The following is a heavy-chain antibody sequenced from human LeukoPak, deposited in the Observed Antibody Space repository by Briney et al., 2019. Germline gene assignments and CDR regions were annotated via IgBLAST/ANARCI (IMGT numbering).Heavy chain of an antibody. CDR3: VMTAGPPTDH. J-gene: IGHJ4*01. Sequence: PGGSLRLSCTGSGFTFNDYYMSWVRQAPGKGLEWLSFISAGGYPIYYADSVRGRFTISRGTAKNSLYLQMNSLRVEDTAVYYCVMTAGPPTDHWGQGALVTVSS. CDR2: ISAGGYPI. CDR1: GFTFNDYY. V-gene: IGHV3-11*04.